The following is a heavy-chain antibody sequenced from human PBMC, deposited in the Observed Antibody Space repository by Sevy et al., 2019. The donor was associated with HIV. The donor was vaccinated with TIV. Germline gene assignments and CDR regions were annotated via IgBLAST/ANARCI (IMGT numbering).Heavy chain of an antibody. J-gene: IGHJ6*02. V-gene: IGHV3-30*18. CDR1: GFTFSSYD. D-gene: IGHD3-10*01. CDR2: ILHDGSYR. CDR3: AKNWLRGGRYCSRHGLDV. Sequence: GGSLRLSCAASGFTFSSYDMHWVRQAPGKGLEWVAIILHDGSYREYVDSVRGRFTMSRDNSKNTKYLQMNGLSMEDTVGYYCAKNWLRGGRYCSRHGLDVWGRGTTVTVSS.